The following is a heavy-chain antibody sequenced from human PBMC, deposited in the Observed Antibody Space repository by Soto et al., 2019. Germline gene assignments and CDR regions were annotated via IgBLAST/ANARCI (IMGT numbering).Heavy chain of an antibody. Sequence: SETLSLTCAVYGGSLSGYYWSWIRQPPGKGLEWIGEINHSGSTNFNPSLKSRVSISVDTSKKQFSLKLSSVTAADTAVYYCAAHLKTTVTAYWYFDLWGRGTLVTVSS. CDR3: AAHLKTTVTAYWYFDL. CDR1: GGSLSGYY. CDR2: INHSGST. D-gene: IGHD4-17*01. J-gene: IGHJ2*01. V-gene: IGHV4-34*01.